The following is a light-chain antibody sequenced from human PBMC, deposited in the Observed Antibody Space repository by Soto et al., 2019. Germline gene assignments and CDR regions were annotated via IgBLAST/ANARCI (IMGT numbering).Light chain of an antibody. J-gene: IGLJ1*01. Sequence: QSALTQPASVSGSPGQSITISCGGTSSDVGAYIYVSWYQQFPGKAPKLILYEVNNRPXXXXXXFSGSKSGTTASLTISGLQPEDEADYYCSAYSDIDTKVFGTGTKVTVL. CDR1: SSDVGAYIY. CDR3: SAYSDIDTKV. V-gene: IGLV2-14*03. CDR2: EVN.